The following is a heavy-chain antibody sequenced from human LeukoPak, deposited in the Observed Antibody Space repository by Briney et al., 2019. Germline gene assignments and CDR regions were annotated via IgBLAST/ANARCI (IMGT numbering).Heavy chain of an antibody. CDR1: GGSISSYY. D-gene: IGHD4-17*01. CDR3: ARHLGYGDYYFDY. J-gene: IGHJ4*02. V-gene: IGHV4-59*01. CDR2: IYYSGST. Sequence: SETLSLTCTVSGGSISSYYWSWIRQPPGKGLEWIGYIYYSGSTNYNPSLKSRVTISVDTSKNQFFLKLSSVTAADTAVYYCARHLGYGDYYFDYWGQGTLVTVSS.